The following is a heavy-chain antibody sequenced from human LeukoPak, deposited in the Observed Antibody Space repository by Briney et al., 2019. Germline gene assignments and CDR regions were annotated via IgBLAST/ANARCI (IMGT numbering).Heavy chain of an antibody. D-gene: IGHD1-20*01. CDR2: ISSSGSTI. CDR3: ARGVELTGYSDY. Sequence: AGGSLRLSCAASGFTFSSYEMNWVRQAPGKGLEWVSYISSSGSTIYYADSVKGRFTISRDNAKNSLYLQMNSLRAEDTAVYYCARGVELTGYSDYWGRGTLVTVSS. V-gene: IGHV3-48*03. J-gene: IGHJ4*02. CDR1: GFTFSSYE.